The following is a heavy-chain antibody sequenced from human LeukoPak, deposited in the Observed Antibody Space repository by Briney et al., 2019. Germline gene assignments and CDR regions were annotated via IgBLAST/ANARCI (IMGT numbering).Heavy chain of an antibody. J-gene: IGHJ3*02. CDR2: IIPIFGTA. D-gene: IGHD3-3*01. CDR1: GGTFSSYA. CDR3: AKPTNSDFWSGYADAFDI. Sequence: SVKVSCKASGGTFSSYAISWVRQAPGQGLEWMGRIIPIFGTANYAQKFQGRVTITTDESTSTAYMELSSLGSEDTAVYYCAKPTNSDFWSGYADAFDIWGQGTMVTVSS. V-gene: IGHV1-69*05.